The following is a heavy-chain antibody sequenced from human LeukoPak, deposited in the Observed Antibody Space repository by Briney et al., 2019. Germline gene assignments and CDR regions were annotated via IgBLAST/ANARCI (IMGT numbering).Heavy chain of an antibody. D-gene: IGHD6-13*01. Sequence: SETLSLTCTVSGGSISSYYWSWIRQPPGKGLEWIGYIYYSGSTNYNPSLKSRVTISVDTSKNQFSLKLSSVTAADTAVYYCARDNNRAAADYWGQGTLVTVSS. J-gene: IGHJ4*02. CDR1: GGSISSYY. CDR3: ARDNNRAAADY. V-gene: IGHV4-59*12. CDR2: IYYSGST.